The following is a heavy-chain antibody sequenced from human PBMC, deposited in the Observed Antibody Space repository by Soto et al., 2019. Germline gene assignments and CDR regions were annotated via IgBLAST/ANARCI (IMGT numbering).Heavy chain of an antibody. CDR1: GFTFSSYW. Sequence: QPGGSLRLACAASGFTFSSYWMHWVRQAPGKGLVWVSRINSDGSSTSYADSVKARFTISRDNAKNTLYLQMNSLRAEDTAVYYCARVARITIFGVVIHPDYYYYYMDVWGKGTTVTVSS. V-gene: IGHV3-74*01. CDR3: ARVARITIFGVVIHPDYYYYYMDV. D-gene: IGHD3-3*01. CDR2: INSDGSST. J-gene: IGHJ6*03.